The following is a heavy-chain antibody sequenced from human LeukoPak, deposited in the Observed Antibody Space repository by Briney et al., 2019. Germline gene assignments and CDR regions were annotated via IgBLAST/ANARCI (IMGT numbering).Heavy chain of an antibody. J-gene: IGHJ3*02. CDR2: IKQDGSEK. CDR3: GREKYSYGRPFEI. V-gene: IGHV3-7*01. D-gene: IGHD5-18*01. Sequence: GGSLRLSCAASGFTFSSYWMSWVRQAPGKGLEWVANIKQDGSEKYYVDSVKGRFTISRDNAKNSLYLQMNSLRAEDTAVSYWGREKYSYGRPFEIGGKGTMVTVSS. CDR1: GFTFSSYW.